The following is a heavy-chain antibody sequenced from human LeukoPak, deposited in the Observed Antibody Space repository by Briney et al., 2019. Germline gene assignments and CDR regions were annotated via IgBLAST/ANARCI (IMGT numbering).Heavy chain of an antibody. CDR3: ARSPTSSYGLFQH. J-gene: IGHJ1*01. CDR2: INPNSGDT. V-gene: IGHV1-2*02. CDR1: GYTFTGYY. D-gene: IGHD5-18*01. Sequence: ASVKVSCKASGYTFTGYYMHWVRQAPGQGLEWMGWINPNSGDTNYAQKFQGRVTMTRDTSISTAYMELSRLRSDDTAVYYCARSPTSSYGLFQHWGQGTLVTVSS.